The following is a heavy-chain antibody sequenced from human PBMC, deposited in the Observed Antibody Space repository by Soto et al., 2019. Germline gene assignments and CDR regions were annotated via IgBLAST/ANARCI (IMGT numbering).Heavy chain of an antibody. V-gene: IGHV3-30*18. D-gene: IGHD3-10*01. CDR3: AKEAGPEDAFDI. J-gene: IGHJ3*02. CDR2: ISYDGSNK. CDR1: GFTFSSYG. Sequence: QVQLVESGGGVVQPGRSLRLSCAASGFTFSSYGMHWVRQAPGKGLEWVAVISYDGSNKYYADSVKGRFTISRDNSKNTLYLQMNRLRAEDTAVYYCAKEAGPEDAFDIWGQGTMVTVSS.